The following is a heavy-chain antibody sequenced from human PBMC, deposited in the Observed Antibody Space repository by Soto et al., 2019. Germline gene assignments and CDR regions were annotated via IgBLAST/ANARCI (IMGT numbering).Heavy chain of an antibody. CDR2: INHSGST. CDR3: ARGVKLRFDWAFDY. V-gene: IGHV4-34*01. Sequence: QVQLQQWGAGLLKPSETLSLTCAVYGGSFSGYYWSWIRQPPGKGREWIGEINHSGSTNYNPSLKSRVTISVDTSKNQFSLKLSSVTAADTAVYYCARGVKLRFDWAFDYWGQGTLVTVSS. CDR1: GGSFSGYY. J-gene: IGHJ4*02. D-gene: IGHD3-10*01.